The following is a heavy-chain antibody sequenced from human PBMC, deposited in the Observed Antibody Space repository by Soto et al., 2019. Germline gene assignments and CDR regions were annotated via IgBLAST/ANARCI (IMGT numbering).Heavy chain of an antibody. J-gene: IGHJ4*02. V-gene: IGHV3-21*01. D-gene: IGHD2-2*01. CDR3: ARLYCSSTSCQTLDFDY. Sequence: GGSLRLSCAASGFTFSSYSMNWVRQAPGKGLEWVSSISSSSSYIYYADSVKGRFTISRDNAKNSLYLQMNSLRAEDTAVYYCARLYCSSTSCQTLDFDYWGQGTLVTVSS. CDR2: ISSSSSYI. CDR1: GFTFSSYS.